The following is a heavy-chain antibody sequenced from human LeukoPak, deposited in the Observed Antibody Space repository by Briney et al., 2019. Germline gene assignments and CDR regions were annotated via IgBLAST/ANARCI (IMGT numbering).Heavy chain of an antibody. J-gene: IGHJ4*02. CDR3: AKSPRGTYNWIRFDY. CDR1: GFPFSSYA. Sequence: PGGSLRLSCAASGFPFSSYAMSWVRRAPGKGLEGVSAISGSGGNTYYADSVKGRFTISRDNSKNTLYLQMNSLRAEDTAVYYCAKSPRGTYNWIRFDYWGQGTLVTVSS. D-gene: IGHD1-1*01. V-gene: IGHV3-23*01. CDR2: ISGSGGNT.